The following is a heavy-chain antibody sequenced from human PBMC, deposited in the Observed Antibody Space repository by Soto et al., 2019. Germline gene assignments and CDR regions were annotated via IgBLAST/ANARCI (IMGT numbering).Heavy chain of an antibody. Sequence: SETLSLTCTVSGGSISSYYWSWIRQPPGKGLEWIGYIYYSGSTNYNPSLKSRVTISVDTSKNQFSLKLSSVTAADTAVYYSAREGLSGYYYYMDVWGKGTTVTVSS. CDR3: AREGLSGYYYYMDV. D-gene: IGHD6-25*01. CDR2: IYYSGST. CDR1: GGSISSYY. J-gene: IGHJ6*03. V-gene: IGHV4-59*01.